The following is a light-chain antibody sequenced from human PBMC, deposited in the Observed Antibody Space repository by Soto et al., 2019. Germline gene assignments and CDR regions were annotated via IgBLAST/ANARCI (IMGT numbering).Light chain of an antibody. Sequence: DLQMTQSPSSLSASVGDRVTITCQASQDISNYLNWYQQKPGKAPKLLIYDASNLETGVPSRFSRSGSGTDFTFTISSLQPEDIATYYCQQYDNLLLTFGGGTKVEIK. CDR2: DAS. CDR3: QQYDNLLLT. V-gene: IGKV1-33*01. CDR1: QDISNY. J-gene: IGKJ4*01.